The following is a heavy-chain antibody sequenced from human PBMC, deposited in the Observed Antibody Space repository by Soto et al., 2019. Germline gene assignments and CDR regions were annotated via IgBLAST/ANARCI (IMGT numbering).Heavy chain of an antibody. V-gene: IGHV3-30*18. J-gene: IGHJ4*02. Sequence: QVQLVESGGGVVQPERSLRLSCTASGFTFSSYGMHWVRQAPGKGLEWVALISYDGSNKYYADSMRGRFTISIDNSKNTLYLQMKSLRAEDTAVYYCAKEKFGVGYYGSGSYLSFDYRGRGTLVTVSS. D-gene: IGHD3-10*01. CDR1: GFTFSSYG. CDR3: AKEKFGVGYYGSGSYLSFDY. CDR2: ISYDGSNK.